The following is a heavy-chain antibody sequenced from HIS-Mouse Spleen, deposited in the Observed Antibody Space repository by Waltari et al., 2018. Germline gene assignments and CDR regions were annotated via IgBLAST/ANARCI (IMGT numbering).Heavy chain of an antibody. V-gene: IGHV4-39*07. CDR3: AREIPYSSSWYDWYFDL. Sequence: QLQLQESGPGLVNPSETLSLPCPVSGCSISSRRYYWVWIRQPPGKGLEWIGSIYYSGSTYYNPSLKSRVTISVDTSKNQFSLKLSSVTAADTAVYYCAREIPYSSSWYDWYFDLWGRGTLVTVSS. J-gene: IGHJ2*01. D-gene: IGHD6-13*01. CDR1: GCSISSRRYY. CDR2: IYYSGST.